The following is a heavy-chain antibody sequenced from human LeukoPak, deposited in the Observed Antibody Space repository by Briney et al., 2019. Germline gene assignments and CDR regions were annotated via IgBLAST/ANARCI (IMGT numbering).Heavy chain of an antibody. D-gene: IGHD6-6*01. Sequence: GGSLRLSCAASGFTFSSYSMNWVRQAPGKGLEWVSYISSSSSTIYYADSVKGRFTISRDNSKNTLYLQMNSLRAEGTAVYYCAKDWEYSSSRDAFDIWGQGTMVTVSS. J-gene: IGHJ3*02. V-gene: IGHV3-48*01. CDR1: GFTFSSYS. CDR3: AKDWEYSSSRDAFDI. CDR2: ISSSSSTI.